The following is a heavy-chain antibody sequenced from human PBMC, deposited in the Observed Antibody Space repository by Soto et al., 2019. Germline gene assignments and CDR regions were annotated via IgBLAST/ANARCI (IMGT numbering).Heavy chain of an antibody. V-gene: IGHV4-59*01. D-gene: IGHD3-10*01. CDR2: IYYSGST. J-gene: IGHJ3*02. CDR3: ARVWGGAFDI. CDR1: GGSISSYY. Sequence: PSETLSLTCTVSGGSISSYYWRWIRQPPGKGLEWIGYIYYSGSTNYNPSLKSRVTISVDTSKNQFSLKLSSVTAADTAVYYCARVWGGAFDIWGPGTMVTV.